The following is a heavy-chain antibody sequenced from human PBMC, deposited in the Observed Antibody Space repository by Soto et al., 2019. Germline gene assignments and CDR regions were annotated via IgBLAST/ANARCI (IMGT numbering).Heavy chain of an antibody. D-gene: IGHD6-13*01. CDR3: AREGASIAAARWFDP. CDR1: GGSISSYY. Sequence: SETLSLTCTVSGGSISSYYWSWIRQPPGKGLEWIGYIYYSGSTNYNPSLESRVTISVDTSKNQFSLKLSSVTAADTAVYYCAREGASIAAARWFDPWGQGTLVTVSS. V-gene: IGHV4-59*01. CDR2: IYYSGST. J-gene: IGHJ5*02.